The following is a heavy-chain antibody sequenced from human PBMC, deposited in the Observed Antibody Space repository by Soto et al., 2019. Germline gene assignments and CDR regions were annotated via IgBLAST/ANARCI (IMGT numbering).Heavy chain of an antibody. CDR1: GGSISSSSYY. J-gene: IGHJ5*02. D-gene: IGHD3-16*02. V-gene: IGHV4-39*01. CDR3: ASTGYIWGSYRYSNWFDP. Sequence: SETLSLTCTVSGGSISSSSYYWGWIRQPPGKGLEWIGSIYYSGSTYYNPSLKGRVTISVDTSKNQFSLKLSSVTAADTAVYYCASTGYIWGSYRYSNWFDPWGQGTLVTVSS. CDR2: IYYSGST.